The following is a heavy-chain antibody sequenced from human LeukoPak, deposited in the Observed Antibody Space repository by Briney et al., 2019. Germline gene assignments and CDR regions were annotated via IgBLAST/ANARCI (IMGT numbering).Heavy chain of an antibody. D-gene: IGHD6-6*01. Sequence: PGGSLRLSCAASGFTFSSSAMSWVRQAPGKGLQWVSAIRGSGGSTYYADSVKGRFTISRDNSKNTLYLQMNSLRAEDTAVYYCAKHPRLVRYFDSWGQGTLVTVSS. CDR3: AKHPRLVRYFDS. V-gene: IGHV3-23*01. CDR1: GFTFSSSA. CDR2: IRGSGGST. J-gene: IGHJ4*02.